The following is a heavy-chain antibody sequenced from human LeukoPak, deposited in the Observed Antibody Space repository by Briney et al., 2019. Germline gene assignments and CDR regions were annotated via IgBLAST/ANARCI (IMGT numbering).Heavy chain of an antibody. D-gene: IGHD6-19*01. V-gene: IGHV3-30*18. J-gene: IGHJ4*02. CDR3: AKDRGSGWFAGIDY. Sequence: GGSLRLSCEGSGFAFSNYWMGWVRQAPGKGLEWVAVISYDGSNKYSADSVKGRFTISRDNSKNTLYLQMNSLKAEDTAVYYCAKDRGSGWFAGIDYWGQGTLVTLSS. CDR2: ISYDGSNK. CDR1: GFAFSNYW.